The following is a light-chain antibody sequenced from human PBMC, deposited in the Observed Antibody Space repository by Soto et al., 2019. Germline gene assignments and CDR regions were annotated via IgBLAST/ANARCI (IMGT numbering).Light chain of an antibody. CDR2: HVS. CDR1: SSDVGAYDY. V-gene: IGLV2-11*01. J-gene: IGLJ1*01. Sequence: QSVLTQPGSVCGSPGQSVTISCTGTSSDVGAYDYVSWYQQHPGKAPKLLIYHVSKRPSGVPDRFSGSKSGNTASLTISGLQDEDEADYYCCTDAGSYKVFGIGTKVTVL. CDR3: CTDAGSYKV.